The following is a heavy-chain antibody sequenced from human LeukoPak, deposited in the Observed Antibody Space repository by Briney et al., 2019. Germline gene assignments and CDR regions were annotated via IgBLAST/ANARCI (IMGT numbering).Heavy chain of an antibody. CDR1: GFTFSSYA. CDR2: ISGSGGST. CDR3: AKDHPPDYSSSWYEGY. D-gene: IGHD6-13*01. V-gene: IGHV3-23*01. Sequence: GGSLRLSCAASGFTFSSYAMSWVRQAPGKGLEWVSAISGSGGSTYYADSVKGRFTISRDNSKNTLYLQMNSLRAEDTAVYYCAKDHPPDYSSSWYEGYWGQGTLVTVSS. J-gene: IGHJ4*02.